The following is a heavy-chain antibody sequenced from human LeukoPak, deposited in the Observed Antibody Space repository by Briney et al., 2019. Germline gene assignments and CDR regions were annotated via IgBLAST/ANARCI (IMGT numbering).Heavy chain of an antibody. J-gene: IGHJ4*02. V-gene: IGHV3-30*02. Sequence: GGSLRLSCAASGIRFSGSGMHWVRQAPGKGLEWVSFIQNHGGDKNYADSVKGRFAVSRDNSQNTVYLQMNTLRPEDTAVYYCAREGGVVVAGTFDYWGQGTLVTVSS. CDR2: IQNHGGDK. CDR1: GIRFSGSG. CDR3: AREGGVVVAGTFDY. D-gene: IGHD6-19*01.